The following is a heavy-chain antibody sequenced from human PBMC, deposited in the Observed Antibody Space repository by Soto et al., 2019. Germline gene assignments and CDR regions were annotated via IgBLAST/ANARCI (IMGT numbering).Heavy chain of an antibody. Sequence: ASVKVSCKASGYTFTGYYMHWVRQAPGQGLEWMGWINPNSGGTNYAQKFQGWVTMTRDTSISTAYMGLSRLRSDDTAVYYCARGVGYCSGGSCYRPEYYYYYGMDVWGQGTTVTVSS. D-gene: IGHD2-15*01. CDR2: INPNSGGT. J-gene: IGHJ6*02. V-gene: IGHV1-2*04. CDR3: ARGVGYCSGGSCYRPEYYYYYGMDV. CDR1: GYTFTGYY.